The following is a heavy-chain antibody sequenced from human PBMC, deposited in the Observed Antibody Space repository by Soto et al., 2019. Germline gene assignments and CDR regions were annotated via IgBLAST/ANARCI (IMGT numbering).Heavy chain of an antibody. D-gene: IGHD2-2*01. J-gene: IGHJ4*02. CDR1: GYTFTSYG. Sequence: QVQLVQFGAEVKKPGASVKVSCKASGYTFTSYGISWVRQAPGQGLEWMGWISAYNGNTNYAQKLQGRVTMTTDTSTSTAYMELRSLRSDDTAVYYCARDEGDIVVVPAAMAVPYYFDYWGQGTLVTVSS. CDR2: ISAYNGNT. CDR3: ARDEGDIVVVPAAMAVPYYFDY. V-gene: IGHV1-18*01.